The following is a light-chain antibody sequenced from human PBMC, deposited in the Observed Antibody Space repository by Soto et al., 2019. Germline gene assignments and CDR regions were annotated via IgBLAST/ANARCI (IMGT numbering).Light chain of an antibody. J-gene: IGKJ1*01. CDR2: GAS. V-gene: IGKV3-20*01. Sequence: EIVLTQSPGTLSLSPGERATLSCRASQSVSSSYLAWYQQKPGQAPRLLIYGASSRATGIPDRFSGSGSGTVFTLTISRLEPEYFAVYSCQQYGSSRWTCGQGTKVEIK. CDR3: QQYGSSRWT. CDR1: QSVSSSY.